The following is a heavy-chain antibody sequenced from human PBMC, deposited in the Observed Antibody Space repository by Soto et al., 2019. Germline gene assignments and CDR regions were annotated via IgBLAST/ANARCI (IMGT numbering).Heavy chain of an antibody. CDR3: ARFETVGPSPFEY. J-gene: IGHJ4*02. CDR2: ISSDSVHI. CDR1: GFTFSSFS. D-gene: IGHD1-26*01. V-gene: IGHV3-21*01. Sequence: PGGSLRLSCAASGFTFSSFSMNWVRQAPGMGLEWVSSISSDSVHILYADSVKGRFTTSRDNAKNSLHLQMNTLTAEDTAAYYCARFETVGPSPFEYWGQGTPVTVSS.